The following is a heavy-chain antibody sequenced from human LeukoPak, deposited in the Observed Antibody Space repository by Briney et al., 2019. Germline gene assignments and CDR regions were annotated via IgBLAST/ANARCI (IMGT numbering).Heavy chain of an antibody. CDR1: GFTFSNAW. D-gene: IGHD3-10*01. V-gene: IGHV3-15*01. CDR2: IKSKTDGGTT. J-gene: IGHJ4*02. CDR3: TTDTTISSVGYYYGSGSYYNVWASDY. Sequence: GGSLRLPCAASGFTFSNAWMSWVRQAPGKGLEWVGRIKSKTDGGTTDYAAPVKGRFTISRDDSKNTLYLQMNSLKTEDTAVYYCTTDTTISSVGYYYGSGSYYNVWASDYWGQGTLVTVSS.